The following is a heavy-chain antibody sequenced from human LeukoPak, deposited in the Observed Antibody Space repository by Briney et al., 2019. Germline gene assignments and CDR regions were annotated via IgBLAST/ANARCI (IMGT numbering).Heavy chain of an antibody. Sequence: GGSLRLSCAASGFTFSSYAMHWVRQAPGKGLEWVAVISYDGSNKYYADSVKGRFTISRDNSKNTLYLQMNSLRAEDTAVYYCARELLPITMVRGALEGWGQGTLVTVSS. CDR3: ARELLPITMVRGALEG. CDR1: GFTFSSYA. CDR2: ISYDGSNK. J-gene: IGHJ4*02. D-gene: IGHD3-10*01. V-gene: IGHV3-30-3*01.